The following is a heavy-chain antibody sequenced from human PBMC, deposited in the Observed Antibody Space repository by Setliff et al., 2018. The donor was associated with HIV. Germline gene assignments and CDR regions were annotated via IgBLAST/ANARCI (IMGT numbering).Heavy chain of an antibody. CDR1: GFTFSGYS. CDR3: ARVSTGY. J-gene: IGHJ4*02. CDR2: ISSSSSTI. Sequence: GGSLRLSCAASGFTFSGYSVHWVRQAPGKGLEWVSCISSSSSTIYYADSVKGRFTISRDNAKNSLYLQMNSLRAEDTAVYYCARVSTGYWGQGTLVTVSS. V-gene: IGHV3-48*01.